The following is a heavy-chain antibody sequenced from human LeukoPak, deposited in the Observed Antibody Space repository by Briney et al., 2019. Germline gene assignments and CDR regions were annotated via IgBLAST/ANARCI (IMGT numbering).Heavy chain of an antibody. J-gene: IGHJ3*02. Sequence: GGSLRLSCAASGFTFSSYAMTWVRQAPGKGLEWVSSISGGGDYTNYAGSVKGRFTISRDNSKSTLFLQMNDLRVEDTAKFYCAKSLFTSATGTGRAFHIWGQGTMVSVSS. CDR2: ISGGGDYT. D-gene: IGHD1-1*01. V-gene: IGHV3-23*01. CDR3: AKSLFTSATGTGRAFHI. CDR1: GFTFSSYA.